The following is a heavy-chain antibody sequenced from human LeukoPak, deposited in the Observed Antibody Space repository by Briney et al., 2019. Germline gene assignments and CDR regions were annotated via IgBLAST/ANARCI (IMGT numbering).Heavy chain of an antibody. CDR1: GYTFTSYG. V-gene: IGHV1-18*01. Sequence: ASVKVSCKASGYTFTSYGMSLVRQAPGQGLEWLGWVNTYSGNTNYAQKIQGRVTMTRDTSTSTAYMELRSLRSDDTAVYYCARVESTYYYDSSGYSVLWGQGTLVTVSS. CDR2: VNTYSGNT. J-gene: IGHJ4*02. D-gene: IGHD3-22*01. CDR3: ARVESTYYYDSSGYSVL.